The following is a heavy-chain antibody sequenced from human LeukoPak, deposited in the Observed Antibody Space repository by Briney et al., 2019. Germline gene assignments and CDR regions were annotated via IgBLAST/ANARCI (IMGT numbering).Heavy chain of an antibody. CDR2: IIPILGIA. Sequence: ASVKVSCRASVGTFSSYAISWVRQAPGHGVEWMGRIIPILGIANYAQKFQGRVTITADKSTSTAYMELSSLRAEDTAVYYCARDLGSPYYYGMDVWGQGTTVTVSS. CDR1: VGTFSSYA. D-gene: IGHD7-27*01. CDR3: ARDLGSPYYYGMDV. V-gene: IGHV1-69*04. J-gene: IGHJ6*02.